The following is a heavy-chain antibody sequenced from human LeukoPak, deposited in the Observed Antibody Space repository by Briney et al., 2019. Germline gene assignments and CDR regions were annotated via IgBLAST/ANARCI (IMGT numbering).Heavy chain of an antibody. V-gene: IGHV3-33*01. D-gene: IGHD7-27*01. CDR1: GFTFSGYG. Sequence: PGGSLRLSCAASGFTFSGYGMHWVRQAPGKGLECVAIIWHDGSDKYYAHSVKGRFTISRDNSENMLYLQMNGLRAEDTAVYYCARGINWGFDSWGQGTLVTVSS. CDR3: ARGINWGFDS. J-gene: IGHJ5*01. CDR2: IWHDGSDK.